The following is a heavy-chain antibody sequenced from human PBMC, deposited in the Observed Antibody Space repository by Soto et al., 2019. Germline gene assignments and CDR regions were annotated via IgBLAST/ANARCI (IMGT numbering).Heavy chain of an antibody. CDR3: TRGVLA. V-gene: IGHV4-30-2*01. Sequence: TSETRSLTCSFSLGSFISCGYSWSWIRQAPGKGLEWIGFISPSGSPAYNPSLKSRVSISVDTSNNQISLELPSVTAADTAVYYCTRGVLAWGPGTLVTVPQ. CDR1: LGSFISCGYS. CDR2: ISPSGSP. J-gene: IGHJ5*02. D-gene: IGHD2-8*01.